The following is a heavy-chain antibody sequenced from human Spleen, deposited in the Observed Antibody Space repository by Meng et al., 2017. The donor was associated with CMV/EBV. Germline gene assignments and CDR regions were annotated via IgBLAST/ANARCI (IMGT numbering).Heavy chain of an antibody. D-gene: IGHD1-26*01. Sequence: SGGSISSSNWWSWVRQPPGKGLEWIGEIYHSGSTNYNPSLKSRVTISVDKSKNQFSLKLSSVTAADTAVYYCVRAQDGVVGAIKDYWGQGTLVTVSS. J-gene: IGHJ4*02. V-gene: IGHV4-4*02. CDR3: VRAQDGVVGAIKDY. CDR1: GGSISSSNW. CDR2: IYHSGST.